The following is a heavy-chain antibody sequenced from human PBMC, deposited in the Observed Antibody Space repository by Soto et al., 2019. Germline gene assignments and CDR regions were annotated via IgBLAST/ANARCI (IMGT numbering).Heavy chain of an antibody. V-gene: IGHV4-59*01. D-gene: IGHD3-3*01. CDR2: IFYSGST. CDR1: GGSISVYQ. J-gene: IGHJ6*03. Sequence: QVHLQESGPGLVKPSETLSLTCTVSGGSISVYQWSWIRQSPGKGLEWLGHIFYSGSTNYNPSLKGRVAIAVDTSKNQFSLKVSSVTAADTAVYYCARQGLFLDWPEGYMDVWGKGTTVTVSS. CDR3: ARQGLFLDWPEGYMDV.